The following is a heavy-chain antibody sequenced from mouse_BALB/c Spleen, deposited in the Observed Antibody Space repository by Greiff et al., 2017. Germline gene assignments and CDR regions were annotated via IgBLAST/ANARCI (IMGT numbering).Heavy chain of an antibody. CDR3: ATRGSITTGFAY. Sequence: VTLQQSGAELARPGASVKMSCKASGYTFTSYTMHWVKQRPGQGLEWIGYINPSSGYTNYNQKFKDKATLTADKSSSTAYIQLSSLTSEDSAVDDWATRGSITTGFAYWGQGTLVTVSA. J-gene: IGHJ3*01. D-gene: IGHD1-2*01. CDR2: INPSSGYT. CDR1: GYTFTSYT. V-gene: IGHV1-4*01.